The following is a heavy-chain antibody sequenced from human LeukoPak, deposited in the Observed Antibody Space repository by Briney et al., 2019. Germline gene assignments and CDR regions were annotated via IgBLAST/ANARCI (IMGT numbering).Heavy chain of an antibody. D-gene: IGHD5-24*01. CDR3: ARGRWLQPWGYFDY. V-gene: IGHV1-69*05. CDR1: GGSFSRYA. Sequence: VASVKVSCEPSGGSFSRYAISWVRQAPGQGLEWMGGIITIFGTANYAQKFQGRDTITTDESTSTAYMELSSLRSEDTAVCYCARGRWLQPWGYFDYWGEGTLVTVSS. CDR2: IITIFGTA. J-gene: IGHJ4*02.